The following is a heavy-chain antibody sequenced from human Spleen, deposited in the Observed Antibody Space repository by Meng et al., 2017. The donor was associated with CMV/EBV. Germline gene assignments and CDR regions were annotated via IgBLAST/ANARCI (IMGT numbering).Heavy chain of an antibody. Sequence: YTFTSYDINWVRQATGQGLEWMGWMNPNSGNTGHAQKFQGRVTITRNTSISTAYMELSSLRSEDTAVYYCARGSMLSSGWFHWYFDLWGRGTLVTVSS. D-gene: IGHD6-19*01. CDR1: YTFTSYD. J-gene: IGHJ2*01. V-gene: IGHV1-8*03. CDR2: MNPNSGNT. CDR3: ARGSMLSSGWFHWYFDL.